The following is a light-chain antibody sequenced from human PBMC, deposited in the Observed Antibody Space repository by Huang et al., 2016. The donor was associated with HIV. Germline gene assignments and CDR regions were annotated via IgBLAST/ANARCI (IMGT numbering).Light chain of an antibody. V-gene: IGKV4-1*01. CDR3: QQYYNIPWT. CDR2: WAS. J-gene: IGKJ1*01. CDR1: QSVLYSSNNKEY. Sequence: DIVLTQSPDSLAVSLGERATINCKSSQSVLYSSNNKEYLAWDQQKPGQSPKRLIYWASTRESGVPDRFSGSGAGTEFTLTISDLQAGDVAVYYCQQYYNIPWTFGQGTKVEIK.